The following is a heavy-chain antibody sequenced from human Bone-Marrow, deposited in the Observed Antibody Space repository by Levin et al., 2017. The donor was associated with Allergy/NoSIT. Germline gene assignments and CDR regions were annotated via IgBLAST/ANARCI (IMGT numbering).Heavy chain of an antibody. CDR3: TTDSLVVSGEGWPDGSFDF. CDR2: IKSRSDGGTT. J-gene: IGHJ4*02. D-gene: IGHD3-22*01. CDR1: LFPFLISF. Sequence: ETLSLPFSSSLFPFLISFINFFLHAPWKGLEWIGRIKSRSDGGTTDYAAPVKGRFTISRDDSENTVFLLMNSLKTEDTAVYYCTTDSLVVSGEGWPDGSFDFWGQGTLVTVSS. V-gene: IGHV3-15*01.